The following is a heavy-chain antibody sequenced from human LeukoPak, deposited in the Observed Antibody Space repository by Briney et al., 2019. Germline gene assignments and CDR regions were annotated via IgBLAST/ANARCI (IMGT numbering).Heavy chain of an antibody. CDR3: ARAYCSGGSCQGNDY. J-gene: IGHJ4*02. D-gene: IGHD2-15*01. CDR1: GNTLSGYY. Sequence: ASVKVSYKAFGNTLSGYYMHWVRQAPGQGLQWMGWINPNSGGTNYAQKFQGRVTMTRDTSISTAYMELTRLTSDDTAVYYCARAYCSGGSCQGNDYWGQGTLVTVSS. V-gene: IGHV1-2*02. CDR2: INPNSGGT.